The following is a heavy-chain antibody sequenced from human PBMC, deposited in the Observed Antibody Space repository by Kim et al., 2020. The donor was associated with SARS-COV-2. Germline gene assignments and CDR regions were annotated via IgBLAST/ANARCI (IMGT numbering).Heavy chain of an antibody. CDR2: INIYNGDT. J-gene: IGHJ6*02. D-gene: IGHD3-10*01. CDR1: NYTFSSYG. V-gene: IGHV1-18*01. CDR3: ARDGTVVRGVITHYYVMVV. Sequence: ASVKVSCKASNYTFSSYGISWVRQAPGQGLEWMGWINIYNGDTRYAQNFQGRVTVTTDTSTSTVHVELRSLRSDDTDVYYCARDGTVVRGVITHYYVMVVWSQGATVTVS.